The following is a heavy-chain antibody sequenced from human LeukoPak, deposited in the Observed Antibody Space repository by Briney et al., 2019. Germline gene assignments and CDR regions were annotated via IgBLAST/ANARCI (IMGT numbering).Heavy chain of an antibody. CDR3: ARAPDSSGYYVDY. J-gene: IGHJ4*02. CDR2: IWYDGSNK. CDR1: GFTFSNYA. V-gene: IGHV3-33*08. Sequence: PGGSLRLSCEDSGFTFSNYAMHWVRQTPGKGLEWVAVIWYDGSNKYYADSVKGRFTISRDNSKNTLYLQMNSLRAEDTAVYYCARAPDSSGYYVDYWGQGTLVTVSS. D-gene: IGHD3-22*01.